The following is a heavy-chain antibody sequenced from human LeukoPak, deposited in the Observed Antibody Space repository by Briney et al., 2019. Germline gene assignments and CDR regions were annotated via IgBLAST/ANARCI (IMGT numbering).Heavy chain of an antibody. V-gene: IGHV4-59*11. Sequence: SETLSLTCTVSGASITRRYWSWMRQPPGEGLEWMGYINYSGNINYKPSLKSRVTISVDTAKNRFSLKLSSVTAADTAVYYCGRGGGGSYLEYSFDYWGQGTLVTVSS. J-gene: IGHJ4*02. CDR2: INYSGNI. CDR1: GASITRRY. CDR3: GRGGGGSYLEYSFDY. D-gene: IGHD1-1*01.